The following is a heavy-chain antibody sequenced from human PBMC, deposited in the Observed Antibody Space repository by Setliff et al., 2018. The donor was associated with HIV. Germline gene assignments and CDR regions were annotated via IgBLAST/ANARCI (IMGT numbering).Heavy chain of an antibody. J-gene: IGHJ6*02. Sequence: PGGSLRLSCAASGFTVSRFYMSWVRQAPGKGLEWVSVIYSDGSSYYADSVRGRFTISRDNYKNTLYLQMNSLRPEDTAVYYCARDSPYHYAVDVWGQGTTVTVSS. V-gene: IGHV3-53*01. CDR1: GFTVSRFY. CDR3: ARDSPYHYAVDV. CDR2: IYSDGSS.